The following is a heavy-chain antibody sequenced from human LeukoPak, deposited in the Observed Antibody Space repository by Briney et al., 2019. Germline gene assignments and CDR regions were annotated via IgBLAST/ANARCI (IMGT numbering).Heavy chain of an antibody. CDR2: INPNGGGT. CDR3: ARQPGVRASSPNDY. J-gene: IGHJ4*02. Sequence: ASVKVSCKASGYTFTDYYMHWVRQAPGQGLEWVGWINPNGGGTHYAQKFQGRVTVTRDTSISTTYMELNSLTSDDTAVYYCARQPGVRASSPNDYRGQGTLVTVSS. CDR1: GYTFTDYY. V-gene: IGHV1-2*02. D-gene: IGHD6-13*01.